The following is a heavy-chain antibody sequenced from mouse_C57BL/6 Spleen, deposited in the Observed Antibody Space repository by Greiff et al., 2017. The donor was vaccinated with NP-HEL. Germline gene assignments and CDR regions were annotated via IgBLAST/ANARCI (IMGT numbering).Heavy chain of an antibody. CDR3: ASAGSSYGGFAY. J-gene: IGHJ3*01. Sequence: VQLQQSGPGLVAPSQCLSITCTVSGFSLTSYGVDWVRQSPGKGLEWLGVIWGVGSTNYNSALKSRLSISKDNSKTQVFLKMNSLQTDDTAMYYWASAGSSYGGFAYWGQGTLVTVSA. CDR2: IWGVGST. CDR1: GFSLTSYG. V-gene: IGHV2-6*01. D-gene: IGHD1-1*01.